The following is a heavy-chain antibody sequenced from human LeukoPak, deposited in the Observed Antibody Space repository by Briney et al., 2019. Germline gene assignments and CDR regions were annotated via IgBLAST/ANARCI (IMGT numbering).Heavy chain of an antibody. J-gene: IGHJ5*02. CDR2: IKQDGSEK. CDR1: GFTFSSYA. CDR3: ARDDPLAVAGNWFDP. V-gene: IGHV3-7*01. D-gene: IGHD6-19*01. Sequence: GGSLRLSCAASGFTFSSYAMSWVRQAPGKGLEWVANIKQDGSEKNYVDSVKGRFTISRDNAKNSLYLQMSSLRAEDTAVYYCARDDPLAVAGNWFDPWGQGTLVTVSS.